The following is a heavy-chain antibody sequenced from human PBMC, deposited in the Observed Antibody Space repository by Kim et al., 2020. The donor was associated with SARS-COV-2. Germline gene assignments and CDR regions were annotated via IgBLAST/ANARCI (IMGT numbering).Heavy chain of an antibody. D-gene: IGHD3-9*01. CDR2: IYPGDSDT. CDR1: GYSFTSYW. J-gene: IGHJ6*03. CDR3: ARLGNYDILTGAGYYYYMDV. V-gene: IGHV5-51*01. Sequence: GESLKISCKGSGYSFTSYWIGWVRQMPGKGLEWMGIIYPGDSDTRYSPSFQGQVTISADKSISTAYLQWSSLKASDTAMYYCARLGNYDILTGAGYYYYMDVWGKGTTVTVSS.